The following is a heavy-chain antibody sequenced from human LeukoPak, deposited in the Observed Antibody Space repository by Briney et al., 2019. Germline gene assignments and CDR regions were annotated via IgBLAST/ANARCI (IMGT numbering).Heavy chain of an antibody. D-gene: IGHD1-26*01. CDR1: GYTFTGYY. CDR2: INPNSGGT. V-gene: IGHV1-2*02. J-gene: IGHJ4*02. Sequence: PGGSLRLSCAASGYTFTGYYMHWVRQAPGQGLEWMGWINPNSGGTNYAQKFQGRVTMTRDTSISTAYMELSRLRSDDTAVYYCARGWELLYVGGPFDYWGQGTLVTVSS. CDR3: ARGWELLYVGGPFDY.